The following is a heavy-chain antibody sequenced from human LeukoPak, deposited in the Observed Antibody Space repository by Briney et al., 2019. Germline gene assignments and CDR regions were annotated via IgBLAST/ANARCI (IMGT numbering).Heavy chain of an antibody. J-gene: IGHJ4*02. CDR1: GGSFSGYY. Sequence: PSETLSLTCAVYGGSFSGYYWSWIRQPPGKGLEWIGEINHSGSTNYNPSPKSRVTISVDTSKNQFSLKLSSVTAADTAVYYCAKGFYYYGSGSYYPNYFDYWGQGTLVTVSS. CDR3: AKGFYYYGSGSYYPNYFDY. D-gene: IGHD3-10*01. V-gene: IGHV4-34*01. CDR2: INHSGST.